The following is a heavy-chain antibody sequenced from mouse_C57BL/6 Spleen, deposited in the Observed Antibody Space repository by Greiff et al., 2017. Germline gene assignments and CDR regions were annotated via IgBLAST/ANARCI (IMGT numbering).Heavy chain of an antibody. CDR1: GYTFTSYW. CDR2: IDPSDSYT. J-gene: IGHJ2*01. D-gene: IGHD2-5*01. V-gene: IGHV1-59*01. Sequence: QVQLKQPGAELVRPGTSVKLSCKASGYTFTSYWMHWVKQRPGQGLEWIGVIDPSDSYTNYNQKFKGKATLTVDTSSSTAYMQLSSLTSEDSAVYYCARWDSNFDYWGQGTTLTVSS. CDR3: ARWDSNFDY.